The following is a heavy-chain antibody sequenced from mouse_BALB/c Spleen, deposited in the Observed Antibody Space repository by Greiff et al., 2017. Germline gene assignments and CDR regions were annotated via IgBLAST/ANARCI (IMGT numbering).Heavy chain of an antibody. J-gene: IGHJ3*01. CDR2: IYPYNGGT. V-gene: IGHV1S29*02. CDR3: ARDDGYYPFAY. CDR1: GYTFTDYN. Sequence: EVKLQESGPELVKPGASVKISCKASGYTFTDYNMHWVKQSHGKSLEWIGYIYPYNGGTGYNQKFKSKATLTVDNSSSTAYMELRSLTSEDSAVYYCARDDGYYPFAYWGQGTLVTVSA. D-gene: IGHD2-3*01.